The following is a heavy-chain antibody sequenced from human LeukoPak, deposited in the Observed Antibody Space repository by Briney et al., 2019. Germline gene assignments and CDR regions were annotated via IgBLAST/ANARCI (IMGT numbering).Heavy chain of an antibody. J-gene: IGHJ4*02. V-gene: IGHV3-23*01. D-gene: IGHD1-26*01. CDR2: ISGSGGST. Sequence: GGSLRLSCAASGFTFSRYAMSWVRQAPGKGLEWVSAISGSGGSTYYADSVKGRFTISRDNSKNTLYLQMNSLRAEDTAVYYCAKDPVGATTRYFDYWGQGTLVTVSS. CDR1: GFTFSRYA. CDR3: AKDPVGATTRYFDY.